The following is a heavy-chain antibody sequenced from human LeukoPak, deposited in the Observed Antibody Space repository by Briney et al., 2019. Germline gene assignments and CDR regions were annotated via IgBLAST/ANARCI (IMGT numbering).Heavy chain of an antibody. J-gene: IGHJ4*02. CDR3: AKAPTYYDFWSGLY. D-gene: IGHD3-3*01. CDR1: GFTFSSYA. Sequence: GGSLRLSCAASGFTFSSYAMSWVRQAPGKGVECVSAISGSGGSTYYADSVKGRFTISKDNSKNTLYLQMNSLRAADTAVYYCAKAPTYYDFWSGLYWGQGTLVTVSS. V-gene: IGHV3-23*01. CDR2: ISGSGGST.